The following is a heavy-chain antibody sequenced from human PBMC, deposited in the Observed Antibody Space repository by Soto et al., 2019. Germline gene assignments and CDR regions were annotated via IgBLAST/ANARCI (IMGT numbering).Heavy chain of an antibody. D-gene: IGHD2-21*02. CDR3: AGAPAGDYYYYYKFDI. V-gene: IGHV1-69*06. CDR2: VIPVFGTS. J-gene: IGHJ6*02. Sequence: VRLVQSGAEVKKPGSSVRLSCRAPGDIFTRYSFSWVRQAPGQGLEWMGGVIPVFGTSNYGRKFQGRVTITADRSANTAFLDMSGLRYDATAVYYCAGAPAGDYYYYYKFDIWGQGTAVTVSS. CDR1: GDIFTRYS.